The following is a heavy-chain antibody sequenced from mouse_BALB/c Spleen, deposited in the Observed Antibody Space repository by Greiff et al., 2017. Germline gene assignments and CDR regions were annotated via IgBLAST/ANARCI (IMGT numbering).Heavy chain of an antibody. Sequence: EVQLQQSGPELVKPGASVKMSCKASGYTFTSYVMHWVKQKPGQGLEWIGYINPYNDGTKYNEKFKGKATLTSDKSSSTAYMELSSLTSEDSAVYYCARSTGTERVAWFAYWGQGTLVTVSA. V-gene: IGHV1-14*01. CDR3: ARSTGTERVAWFAY. CDR1: GYTFTSYV. D-gene: IGHD4-1*01. J-gene: IGHJ3*01. CDR2: INPYNDGT.